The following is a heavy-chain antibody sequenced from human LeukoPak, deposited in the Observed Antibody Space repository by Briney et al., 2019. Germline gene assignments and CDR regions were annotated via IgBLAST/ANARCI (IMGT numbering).Heavy chain of an antibody. CDR2: ISSSSSYI. V-gene: IGHV3-21*01. CDR1: GFTFSSYS. J-gene: IGHJ4*02. D-gene: IGHD6-19*01. CDR3: ARASGVAAVDY. Sequence: GGSLRLSCAASGFTFSSYSMNWVRQVPGKGLEWVSSISSSSSYIYYADSVKGRFTISRDNAKNSLYLQMNSLRAEDTAVYYCARASGVAAVDYWGQGTLVTVSS.